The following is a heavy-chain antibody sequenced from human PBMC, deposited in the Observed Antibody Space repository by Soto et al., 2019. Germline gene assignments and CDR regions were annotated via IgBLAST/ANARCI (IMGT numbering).Heavy chain of an antibody. V-gene: IGHV1-24*01. J-gene: IGHJ4*02. D-gene: IGHD1-26*01. CDR1: KKTMTVLT. CDR2: SAPEEGEP. Sequence: ASVKGSCKVPKKTMTVLTRDWLRQAPGKGLEWMGRSAPEEGEPIYPQKFQGRVSMTEDPSTDTAYMELTSLRFEDTAVYFCAADRKIVGTIGAFDFWGQGTQVTVSS. CDR3: AADRKIVGTIGAFDF.